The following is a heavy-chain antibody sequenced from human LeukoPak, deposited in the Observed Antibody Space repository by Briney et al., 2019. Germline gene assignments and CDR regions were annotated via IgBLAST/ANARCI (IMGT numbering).Heavy chain of an antibody. Sequence: SETLSLTCAVYGGSFSGDYWSWIRQPPGKGLEWIGEINHSGSTNYNPSLKSRVTISVDTSKNQFSLKLSSVTAADTAVYYCAGRGHVLRFLEWQYGMDVWGQGTTVTVSS. CDR1: GGSFSGDY. D-gene: IGHD3-3*01. J-gene: IGHJ6*02. CDR2: INHSGST. CDR3: AGRGHVLRFLEWQYGMDV. V-gene: IGHV4-34*01.